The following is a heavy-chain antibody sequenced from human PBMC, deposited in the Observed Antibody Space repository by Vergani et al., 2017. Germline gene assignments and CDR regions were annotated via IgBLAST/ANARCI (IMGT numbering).Heavy chain of an antibody. CDR2: IYSGGST. CDR1: GFTVSSNY. V-gene: IGHV3-66*01. CDR3: ARALYYDFWSGYYLDV. J-gene: IGHJ6*04. Sequence: VQLVESGGGLVQPGGSLRLSCAASGFTVSSNYMSWVRQAPGKGLEWVSVIYSGGSTYYADSVKGRFTISRDNSKNTLYLQMNSLRAEDTAVYYCARALYYDFWSGYYLDVWGKGTTVTVSS. D-gene: IGHD3-3*01.